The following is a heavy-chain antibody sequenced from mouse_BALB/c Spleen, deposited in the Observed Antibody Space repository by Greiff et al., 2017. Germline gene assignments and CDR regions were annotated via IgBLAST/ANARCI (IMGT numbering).Heavy chain of an antibody. V-gene: IGHV1S81*02. J-gene: IGHJ2*01. Sequence: QVQLQQPGAELVKPGASVKLSCKASGYTFTSYWMHWVKQRPGQGLEWIGEINPSNGRTNYNEKFKSKATLTVDKSSSTAYMQLSSLTSEDSAVYYCASLITTVVGVDYWGQGTTLTVSS. D-gene: IGHD1-1*01. CDR3: ASLITTVVGVDY. CDR1: GYTFTSYW. CDR2: INPSNGRT.